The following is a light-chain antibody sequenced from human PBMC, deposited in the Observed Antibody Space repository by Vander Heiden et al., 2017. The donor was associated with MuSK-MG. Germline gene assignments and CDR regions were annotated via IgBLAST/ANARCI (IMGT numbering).Light chain of an antibody. CDR2: KDS. J-gene: IGLJ2*01. V-gene: IGLV3-1*01. CDR1: KLGDKY. Sequence: SYELTQPPSVSVSPGQTASITCSVDKLGDKYACWYQQKPGQYPVLVIYKDSKRPSVIPERFSGSNSGNTATLTISGTQAMDEDDYYCQAWDSSTVVFGGGTKLTVL. CDR3: QAWDSSTVV.